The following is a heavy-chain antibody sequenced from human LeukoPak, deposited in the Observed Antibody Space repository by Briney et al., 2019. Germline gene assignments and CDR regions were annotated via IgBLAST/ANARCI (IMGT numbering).Heavy chain of an antibody. CDR1: GGTFSSYA. Sequence: GASVKVSCKASGGTFSSYAISWERQAPGQGLEWMGWISAYNGNTNYAQKLQGRVTMTTDTSTSTAYMELRSLRSDDTAVYYCARDYSSGWHPSDYWGQGTLVTVSS. CDR2: ISAYNGNT. CDR3: ARDYSSGWHPSDY. D-gene: IGHD6-19*01. V-gene: IGHV1-18*01. J-gene: IGHJ4*02.